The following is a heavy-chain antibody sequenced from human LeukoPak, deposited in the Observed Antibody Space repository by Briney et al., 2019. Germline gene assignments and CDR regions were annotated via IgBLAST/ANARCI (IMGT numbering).Heavy chain of an antibody. J-gene: IGHJ3*02. CDR3: ARDLSIATKAFDI. D-gene: IGHD6-6*01. CDR1: GYTFTGYY. CDR2: INPNSGGT. V-gene: IGHV1-2*06. Sequence: SVKVSCKASGYTFTGYYMHWVRQAPGQGLEWMGRINPNSGGTNYAQKFQGRVTMTRDTSISTAYMELSRLRSDDTAVYYCARDLSIATKAFDIWGQRTMVTVSS.